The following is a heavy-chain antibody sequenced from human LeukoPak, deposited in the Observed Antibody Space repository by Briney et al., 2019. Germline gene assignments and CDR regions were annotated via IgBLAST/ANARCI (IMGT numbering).Heavy chain of an antibody. CDR2: MNAYNGST. Sequence: ASVKVSCKASGYTFTSYGISWVRQAPGQGLEWMGWMNAYNGSTNYAQKLQGRVTMTRDTSTSTAYMELRSLRSDDTAVYYCARREWFGEYVDYWGQGTLVTVSS. D-gene: IGHD3-10*01. CDR1: GYTFTSYG. V-gene: IGHV1-18*01. CDR3: ARREWFGEYVDY. J-gene: IGHJ4*02.